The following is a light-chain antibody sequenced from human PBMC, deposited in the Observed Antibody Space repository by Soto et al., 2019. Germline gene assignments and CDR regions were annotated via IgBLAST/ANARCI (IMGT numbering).Light chain of an antibody. CDR2: GSS. CDR3: QQYDNLPPT. J-gene: IGKJ3*01. CDR1: QNIRDNY. V-gene: IGKV3-20*01. Sequence: EIVLTQSPGTLSLSPGDRATLSCRASQNIRDNYVAWYQQRPGQAPRLLIFGSSNTATDIPDRFTASGSGTDFTLTISRLEPEDFATYYCQQYDNLPPTFGPGTKVDI.